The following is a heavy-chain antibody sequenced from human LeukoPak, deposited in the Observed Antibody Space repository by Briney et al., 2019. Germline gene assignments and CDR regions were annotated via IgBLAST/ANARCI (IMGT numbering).Heavy chain of an antibody. Sequence: GRSLRLSCAASGFTFSSYAMHWVRQAPGKGLEWVAVISYDGSNKYYADSVKGRFTISRDNSKNTLYLQMNSLRAEDTAVYYCARAGPLTYYGSGSYPICWGQGTLVTVSS. CDR2: ISYDGSNK. V-gene: IGHV3-30-3*01. D-gene: IGHD3-10*01. CDR1: GFTFSSYA. J-gene: IGHJ4*02. CDR3: ARAGPLTYYGSGSYPIC.